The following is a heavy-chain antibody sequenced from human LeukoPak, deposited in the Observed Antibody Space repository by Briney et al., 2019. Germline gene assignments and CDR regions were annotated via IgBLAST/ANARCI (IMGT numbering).Heavy chain of an antibody. D-gene: IGHD3-3*01. J-gene: IGHJ4*02. CDR2: ISWDGGST. Sequence: GGSLRLSCAASGFTFDDYTMHWVRQAPGKGLEWVSLISWDGGSTYYADSVKGRFTISRDNSKNSLYLQMNSLRTEDTALYYCAKSPPLRFLEWSENYFDYWGQGTLVTVSS. CDR3: AKSPPLRFLEWSENYFDY. CDR1: GFTFDDYT. V-gene: IGHV3-43*01.